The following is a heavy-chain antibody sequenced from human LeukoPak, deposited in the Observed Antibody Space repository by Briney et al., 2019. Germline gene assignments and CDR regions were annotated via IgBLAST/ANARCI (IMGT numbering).Heavy chain of an antibody. CDR1: GFTFSSYS. J-gene: IGHJ4*02. D-gene: IGHD6-19*01. V-gene: IGHV3-21*01. CDR2: ISSSSSYI. CDR3: AREGSSGSFGDY. Sequence: PGGSLRLSCAASGFTFSSYSMNWVRQAPGKGLEWVSSISSSSSYIYYADSVKGRFTISRDNAKNSLYLQMNSLRAEDTAAYYCAREGSSGSFGDYWGQGTLVTVSS.